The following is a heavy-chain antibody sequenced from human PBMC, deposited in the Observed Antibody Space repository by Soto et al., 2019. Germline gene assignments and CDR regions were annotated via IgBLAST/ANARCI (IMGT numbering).Heavy chain of an antibody. V-gene: IGHV3-74*01. J-gene: IGHJ4*02. D-gene: IGHD5-12*01. CDR2: INGDGSDT. Sequence: EVQLVESGGGLVQPGGSLRLSCTASGFTFNKFWMHWVRQAPGKGLVWVSRINGDGSDTAYADSVKGRFTISRDNAKNTLYLQMNSLRADEAAIYYCARDRVEYSKHWAYWGQGTLVTVSS. CDR3: ARDRVEYSKHWAY. CDR1: GFTFNKFW.